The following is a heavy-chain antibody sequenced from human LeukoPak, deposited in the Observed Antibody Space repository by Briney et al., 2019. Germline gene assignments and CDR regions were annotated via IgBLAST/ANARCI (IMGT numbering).Heavy chain of an antibody. CDR3: ARGTEYGWLDP. CDR2: ISSSSDYI. D-gene: IGHD2/OR15-2a*01. Sequence: GGSLRLPCAASRFTFSSYSMNWVRQAPGKGLEWASSISSSSDYIYYADSVKDRFTISRDNARNSLYLQMNSPRVEDTAVYYCARGTEYGWLDPWGQGTLVTVSS. J-gene: IGHJ5*02. CDR1: RFTFSSYS. V-gene: IGHV3-21*01.